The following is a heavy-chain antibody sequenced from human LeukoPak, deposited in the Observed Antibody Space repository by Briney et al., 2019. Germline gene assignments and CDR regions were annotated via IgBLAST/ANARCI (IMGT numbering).Heavy chain of an antibody. CDR3: AKSWNYDSTLGAFDI. Sequence: GRSLRLSCAASGFTFDDYAMHWVRQAPGKGLEWVSGLSWNSGSMGYADSVKSRFTISRDNAKNSLYLQMNSLRAEDTALYYCAKSWNYDSTLGAFDIWGQGTMVTVSS. J-gene: IGHJ3*02. D-gene: IGHD3-22*01. CDR2: LSWNSGSM. V-gene: IGHV3-9*01. CDR1: GFTFDDYA.